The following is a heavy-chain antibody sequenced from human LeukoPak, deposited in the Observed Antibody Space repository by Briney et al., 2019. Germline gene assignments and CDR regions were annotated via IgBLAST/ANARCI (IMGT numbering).Heavy chain of an antibody. V-gene: IGHV3-23*01. Sequence: PGGSLRLSCAASGFTFSSYGMSWVRQAPGKGLEWVSAISGSGGSTYYADSVKGRFTISRDNSKNTLYLQMNSLRAEDTAVYYCAKDPPYYYGSGSFDYWGQGTLVTVSS. CDR2: ISGSGGST. J-gene: IGHJ4*02. CDR3: AKDPPYYYGSGSFDY. D-gene: IGHD3-10*01. CDR1: GFTFSSYG.